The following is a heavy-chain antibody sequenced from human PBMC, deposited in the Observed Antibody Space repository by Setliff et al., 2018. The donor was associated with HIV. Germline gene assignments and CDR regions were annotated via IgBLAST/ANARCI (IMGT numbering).Heavy chain of an antibody. CDR2: IYHSGKT. CDR1: GGSISDNKYY. J-gene: IGHJ2*01. V-gene: IGHV4-39*07. Sequence: SETLSLTCSVSGGSISDNKYYWSWIRQPPGKGLEWTGSIYHSGKTYYNPSLKSRLTISLDTSKNQFSLKLSSVTAADTAVYYCARERRGGYSGYDSHWYFDLWGRGTLVTVSS. CDR3: ARERRGGYSGYDSHWYFDL. D-gene: IGHD5-12*01.